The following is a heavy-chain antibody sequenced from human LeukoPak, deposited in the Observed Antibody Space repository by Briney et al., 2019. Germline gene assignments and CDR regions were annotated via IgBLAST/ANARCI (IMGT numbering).Heavy chain of an antibody. Sequence: GGSLRLSCAASGFSFSDYYMSWIRQAPGKGLECVSCISSSGSSKYYADSVKGRFSISRDNAKNSLYLQMNSLRAEDTAVYYCARKKGSAAYYYYYMDVWGKGTTVTVSS. V-gene: IGHV3-11*01. CDR2: ISSSGSSK. D-gene: IGHD2-15*01. CDR1: GFSFSDYY. J-gene: IGHJ6*03. CDR3: ARKKGSAAYYYYYMDV.